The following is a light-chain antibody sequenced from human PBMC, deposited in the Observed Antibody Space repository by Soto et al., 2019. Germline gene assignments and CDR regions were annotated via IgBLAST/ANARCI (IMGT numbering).Light chain of an antibody. CDR3: TSYTSSNSWV. V-gene: IGLV2-14*01. J-gene: IGLJ3*02. Sequence: QSVLTQPASVSGSPGQSITISCTGTASDVGAYDYVSWYQQHPGKAPKLIIYEVTGRPSGVSTRFSGSKSGNTASLTFSGLQADDDADYYFTSYTSSNSWVFGGGTKLTVL. CDR1: ASDVGAYDY. CDR2: EVT.